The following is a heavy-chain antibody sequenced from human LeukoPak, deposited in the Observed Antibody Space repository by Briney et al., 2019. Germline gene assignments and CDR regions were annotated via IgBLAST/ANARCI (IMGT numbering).Heavy chain of an antibody. Sequence: PGGSLRLSCAASGFTVNNDHMSWVRQAPGKGLEWVSLIQSGGATHYANSVKGRFTIARDNSKNTLYLQMNSLRAEDTGVYNCARDRGDSIGWTIIDYWGQGTLVTVSS. D-gene: IGHD6-19*01. V-gene: IGHV3-66*01. CDR1: GFTVNNDH. CDR2: IQSGGAT. J-gene: IGHJ4*02. CDR3: ARDRGDSIGWTIIDY.